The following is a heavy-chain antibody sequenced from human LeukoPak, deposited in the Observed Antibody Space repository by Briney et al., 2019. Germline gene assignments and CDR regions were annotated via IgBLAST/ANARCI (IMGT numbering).Heavy chain of an antibody. J-gene: IGHJ4*02. V-gene: IGHV3-23*01. CDR1: GFTFSSYA. CDR3: ARGQPDEWDYYDSSGYYPFDY. D-gene: IGHD3-22*01. CDR2: ISGSGGST. Sequence: GGSLRLSCAASGFTFSSYAMSWVRQAPGKGLEWVSAISGSGGSTYYADSVKGRFTISRDNSKNTLYLQMNSLRAEDTAVYYCARGQPDEWDYYDSSGYYPFDYWGQGTLVTVSS.